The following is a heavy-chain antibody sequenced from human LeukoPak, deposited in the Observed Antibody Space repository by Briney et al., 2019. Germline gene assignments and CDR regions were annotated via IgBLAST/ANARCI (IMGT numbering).Heavy chain of an antibody. D-gene: IGHD2-15*01. CDR2: IYYSGST. J-gene: IGHJ6*03. CDR1: GGSISSSSYY. Sequence: SETLSLTCTVSGGSISSSSYYWGWIRQPPGKGLEWIGSIYYSGSTYYNPSLKSRVTISVDTSKNQFSLKLSSVTAADTAVYYCAREGSRRLYMDVWGRGTTITVSS. V-gene: IGHV4-39*07. CDR3: AREGSRRLYMDV.